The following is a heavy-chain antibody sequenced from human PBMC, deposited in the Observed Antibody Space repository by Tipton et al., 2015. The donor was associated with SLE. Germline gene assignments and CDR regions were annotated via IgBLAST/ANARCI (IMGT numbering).Heavy chain of an antibody. V-gene: IGHV4-38-2*01. J-gene: IGHJ3*02. CDR1: GFSIRSGYY. D-gene: IGHD7-27*01. CDR3: ARTVWARAFDI. Sequence: GLVKPSETMSLTCAVSGFSIRSGYYWGWIRQPPGKGLEWIGEINHSGSTNYNPSLKSRVTISVDTSKNQFSLKLSSVTAADTAVYYCARTVWARAFDIWGQGTMVTVSS. CDR2: INHSGST.